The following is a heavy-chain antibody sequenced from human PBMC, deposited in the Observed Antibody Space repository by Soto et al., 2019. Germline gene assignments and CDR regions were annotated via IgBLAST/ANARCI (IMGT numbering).Heavy chain of an antibody. D-gene: IGHD3-16*02. CDR1: GDSISSSSNY. CDR3: ARQVRVPADIHLGEFSHQHYYFDY. Sequence: QLQLQESGPGLVKPSETLSLTCTVSGDSISSSSNYWGWIRQPPGKGLEWIGTIYYSGSTYYTPSLKSRVNKPVATSKNQFSMKLITVTAADTGVNCCARQVRVPADIHLGEFSHQHYYFDYWGQGTLVTVSS. J-gene: IGHJ4*02. V-gene: IGHV4-39*01. CDR2: IYYSGST.